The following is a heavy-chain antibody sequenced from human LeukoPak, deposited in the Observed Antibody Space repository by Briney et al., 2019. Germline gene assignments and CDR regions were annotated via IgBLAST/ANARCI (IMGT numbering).Heavy chain of an antibody. D-gene: IGHD6-13*01. CDR3: AREWGSSWYEAAFDP. CDR2: IIPIFGTA. V-gene: IGHV1-69*05. Sequence: SVKVSCKASGGTFSSYAISWVRQAPGQGLEWMGGIIPIFGTANYAQKFQGRVTITRNTSISTAYMELSSLRSEDTAVYYCAREWGSSWYEAAFDPWGQGTLVTVSS. J-gene: IGHJ5*02. CDR1: GGTFSSYA.